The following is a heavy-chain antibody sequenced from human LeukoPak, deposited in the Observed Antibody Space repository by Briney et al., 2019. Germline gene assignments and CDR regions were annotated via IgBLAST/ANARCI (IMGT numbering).Heavy chain of an antibody. Sequence: SETLSLTCTVSGGSISSSSYYWGWIRQPPGKGLEWIGSIYYSGSTYHNPSLKSRVTISVDTSKNQFSLKLSSVTAADTAVYYCAREPPADSGSNDAFDIWGQGTMVTVSS. CDR2: IYYSGST. CDR1: GGSISSSSYY. D-gene: IGHD1-26*01. V-gene: IGHV4-39*02. J-gene: IGHJ3*02. CDR3: AREPPADSGSNDAFDI.